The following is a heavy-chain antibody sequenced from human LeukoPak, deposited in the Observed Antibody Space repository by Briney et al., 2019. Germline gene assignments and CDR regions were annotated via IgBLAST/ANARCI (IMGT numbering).Heavy chain of an antibody. J-gene: IGHJ4*02. CDR2: MNLDGSEK. CDR1: GFTFSTYW. V-gene: IGHV3-7*01. CDR3: ARGGCSITSCHYPPGG. Sequence: GGSLRLSCAASGFTFSTYWMTWVRQAPGKGLEWVANMNLDGSEKYYVDSVKGRFTISRDNAKNSLYLQMNSLRVEGTAVYYCARGGCSITSCHYPPGGWGQGTLVTVSS. D-gene: IGHD2-2*01.